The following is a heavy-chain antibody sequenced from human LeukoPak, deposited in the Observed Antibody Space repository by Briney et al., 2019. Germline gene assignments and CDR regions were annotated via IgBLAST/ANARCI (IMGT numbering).Heavy chain of an antibody. CDR2: LYYSGST. CDR3: ARAPGIVGTTPFGNY. CDR1: GGSVSSGSYY. D-gene: IGHD1-26*01. V-gene: IGHV4-61*03. Sequence: SETLSLTCSVFGGSVSSGSYYWRWVRQSPGKGLEWIGWLYYSGSTNYNPSLRGRVAMSIDTSKNHFSLRLISVTAADTAIYYCARAPGIVGTTPFGNYWGRGTLVTVSS. J-gene: IGHJ4*02.